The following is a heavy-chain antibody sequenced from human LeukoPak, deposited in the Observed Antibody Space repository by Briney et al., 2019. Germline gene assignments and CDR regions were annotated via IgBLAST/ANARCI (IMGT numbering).Heavy chain of an antibody. CDR2: ISYDGRDE. J-gene: IGHJ4*02. D-gene: IGHD2-21*02. Sequence: PGGSLRLSCEISGFTFSNYAMHWVRQAPGKGLEWVAVISYDGRDEEYADSVGGRFSISRDRSKNTLYLQMNSLRAEDSALDYCARNIYCSGDCYSDFIFDSWGQGTLVTVSS. CDR3: ARNIYCSGDCYSDFIFDS. V-gene: IGHV3-30*04. CDR1: GFTFSNYA.